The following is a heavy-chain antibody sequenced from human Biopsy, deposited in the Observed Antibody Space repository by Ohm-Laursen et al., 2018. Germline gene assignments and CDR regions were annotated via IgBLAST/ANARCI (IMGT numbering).Heavy chain of an antibody. Sequence: TLSLTCAVSGGSINGGSYYWRSPRQPPGKGSEWIGYIYYSGNTHYNPSLKSRVTMSIDTSKNQFSLRLSSVTSADTAVYYCAREDYYTWFDPWGQGTLVTVSS. D-gene: IGHD2/OR15-2a*01. J-gene: IGHJ5*02. V-gene: IGHV4-61*01. CDR2: IYYSGNT. CDR1: GGSINGGSYY. CDR3: AREDYYTWFDP.